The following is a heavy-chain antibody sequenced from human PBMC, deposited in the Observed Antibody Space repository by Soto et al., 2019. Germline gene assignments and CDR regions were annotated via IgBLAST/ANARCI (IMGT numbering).Heavy chain of an antibody. CDR3: ARTNIVLVPAATNYGMDV. V-gene: IGHV3-74*01. Sequence: PGGSLRLSCAASGFTFSSYWMHRVRQAPGKGLVWVSRINRDGSSITYAEYVKGRFTISRDNAKNTLYLQMNSLRAEDTAVYYCARTNIVLVPAATNYGMDVWGQGTTVTVSS. D-gene: IGHD2-2*01. J-gene: IGHJ6*02. CDR2: INRDGSSI. CDR1: GFTFSSYW.